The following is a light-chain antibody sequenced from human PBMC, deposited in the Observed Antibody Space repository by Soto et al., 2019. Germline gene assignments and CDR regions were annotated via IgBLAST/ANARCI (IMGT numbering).Light chain of an antibody. CDR3: QQYNSYQWT. Sequence: EILMTQSPATLSVSPGERATHSCRASQRVSPNVAWYQQRPGQPPRLLIFGASTRATGIPGRFSGSGSGTEFTLTISSLQPDDFATYYCQQYNSYQWTFGQGTKVDIK. CDR1: QRVSPN. V-gene: IGKV3-15*01. J-gene: IGKJ1*01. CDR2: GAS.